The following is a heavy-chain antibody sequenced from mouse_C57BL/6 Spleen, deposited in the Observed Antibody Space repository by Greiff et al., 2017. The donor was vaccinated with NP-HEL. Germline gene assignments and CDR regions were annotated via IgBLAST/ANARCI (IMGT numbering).Heavy chain of an antibody. V-gene: IGHV5-4*01. CDR1: GFTFSSYA. D-gene: IGHD2-1*01. Sequence: EVHLVESGGGLVKPGGSLKLSCAASGFTFSSYAMSWVRQTPEKRLEWVATISDGGSYTYYPDNVKGRFTISRDNAKNNLYLQMSHLKSEDTAMYYCARDRYYGNYPGYFDYWGQGTTLTVSS. CDR2: ISDGGSYT. CDR3: ARDRYYGNYPGYFDY. J-gene: IGHJ2*01.